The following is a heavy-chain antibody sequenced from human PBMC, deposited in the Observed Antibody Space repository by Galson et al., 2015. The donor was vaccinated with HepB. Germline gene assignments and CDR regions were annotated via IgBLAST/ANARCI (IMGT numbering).Heavy chain of an antibody. CDR1: GYTLTELS. Sequence: SVKVSCKVSGYTLTELSMHWVRQAPGKGLEWMGGFDPEDGETIYAQKFQGRVTMTEDTSTDTAYMELSSLRSEDTAVYYCATLPAYCGGDCYPLDYWGQGTLVTVSS. CDR3: ATLPAYCGGDCYPLDY. CDR2: FDPEDGET. D-gene: IGHD2-21*02. J-gene: IGHJ4*02. V-gene: IGHV1-24*01.